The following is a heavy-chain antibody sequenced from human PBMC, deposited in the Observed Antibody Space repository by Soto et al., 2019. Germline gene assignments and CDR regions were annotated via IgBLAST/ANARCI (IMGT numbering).Heavy chain of an antibody. CDR2: IYPGDSDT. CDR3: ATRYYHGSASFHSSDGFDV. Sequence: GESLKISCETSGYRCTAYWIGWVRQMPGKGLKWMGIIYPGDSDTRYSPSFEGQVSISVDKSVNTAYLQWSSLKASDTAVYYCATRYYHGSASFHSSDGFDVSGQGTMVTVSS. J-gene: IGHJ3*01. D-gene: IGHD3-10*01. CDR1: GYRCTAYW. V-gene: IGHV5-51*01.